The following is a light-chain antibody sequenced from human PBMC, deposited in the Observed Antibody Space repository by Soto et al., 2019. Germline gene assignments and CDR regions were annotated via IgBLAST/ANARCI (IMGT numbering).Light chain of an antibody. J-gene: IGKJ4*01. CDR2: GAS. Sequence: EVVMTQSPATVSVFPGEGVTLSCGAIQAISTDLAWYQQKPGQAPRLLIYGASTRATGVPDRFSGGGSGTEFTLTISSLQSEDFAFYYCQQNNKWPPVTFGGGTKVDIK. V-gene: IGKV3-15*01. CDR3: QQNNKWPPVT. CDR1: QAISTD.